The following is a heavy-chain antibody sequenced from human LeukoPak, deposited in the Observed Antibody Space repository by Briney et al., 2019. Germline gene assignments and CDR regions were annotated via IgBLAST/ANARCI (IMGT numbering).Heavy chain of an antibody. D-gene: IGHD3-10*01. V-gene: IGHV3-30*02. J-gene: IGHJ6*03. CDR3: AKRSSPVRGAKTGAYYYYYMDV. CDR1: GINFSNYG. CDR2: IRYDGSNK. Sequence: GGSLRLSCVASGINFSNYGMHWVRQAPGKGLEWVAFIRYDGSNKYYADSVKGRFTISRDNSKNTLYLQMNSLRAEDTAVYYCAKRSSPVRGAKTGAYYYYYMDVWGKGTTVTISS.